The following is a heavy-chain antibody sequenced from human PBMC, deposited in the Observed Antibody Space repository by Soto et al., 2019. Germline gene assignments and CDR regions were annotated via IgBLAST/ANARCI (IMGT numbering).Heavy chain of an antibody. CDR3: ARGWDLYYFDY. D-gene: IGHD1-26*01. V-gene: IGHV1-69*10. Sequence: ASVKVSCKASGGTFSSYAISWVRQPPGQGLEWMGGIIPILGIANYAQKFQGRVTITADKSTSTAYMELSSLRSEDTAVYYCARGWDLYYFDYWGQGTLVTVSS. CDR1: GGTFSSYA. J-gene: IGHJ4*02. CDR2: IIPILGIA.